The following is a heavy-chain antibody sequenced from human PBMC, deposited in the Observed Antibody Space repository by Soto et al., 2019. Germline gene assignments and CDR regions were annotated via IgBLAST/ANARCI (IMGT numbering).Heavy chain of an antibody. CDR1: GFTFSSYW. Sequence: EEQLVESGGGLVQPGGSLRLSCAASGFTFSSYWMHWVRQAPGKGLVWVSRINSDGSSTGYADSVKGRFTISRDNAKNTLYLQMNSLRAEDTSMYYCAKAYGGSRTTLGNWGQGTLVTVSS. V-gene: IGHV3-74*01. CDR2: INSDGSST. D-gene: IGHD1-1*01. CDR3: AKAYGGSRTTLGN. J-gene: IGHJ4*02.